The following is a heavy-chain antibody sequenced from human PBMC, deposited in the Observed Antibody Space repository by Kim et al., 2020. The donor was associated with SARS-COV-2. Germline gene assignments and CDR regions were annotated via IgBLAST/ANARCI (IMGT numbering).Heavy chain of an antibody. CDR1: GYTFTSYY. CDR2: INPSGGST. Sequence: ASVKVSCKASGYTFTSYYMHWVRQAPGQGLEWMGIINPSGGSTSYAQKFQGRVTMTRDTSTSTVYMELSSLRSEDTAVYYCARDRGSSWYVGYYYGMDVWGQGTTVTVSS. J-gene: IGHJ6*02. V-gene: IGHV1-46*01. CDR3: ARDRGSSWYVGYYYGMDV. D-gene: IGHD6-13*01.